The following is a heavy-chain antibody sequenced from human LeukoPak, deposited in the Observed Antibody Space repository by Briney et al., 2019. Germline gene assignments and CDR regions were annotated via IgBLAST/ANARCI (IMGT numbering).Heavy chain of an antibody. V-gene: IGHV3-53*01. J-gene: IGHJ4*02. CDR3: ARGHEALNY. CDR1: GFTFRSYA. Sequence: GGSLRLSCAASGFTFRSYAMDWVRQAPGKGLEWVSVSYSGGSTFYADSVKGRFTISGDNSKNTLYLQMNSLRDEDTAIYYCARGHEALNYWGQGTLVTVSS. CDR2: SYSGGST.